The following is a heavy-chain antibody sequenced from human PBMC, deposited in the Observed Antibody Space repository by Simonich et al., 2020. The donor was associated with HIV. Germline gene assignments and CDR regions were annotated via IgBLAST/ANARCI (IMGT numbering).Heavy chain of an antibody. Sequence: EVQLVESGGDLVQPGGSLRLSCAASGFTFSSYWMHWVRQAPGKGLVWVSRVNSDGRSTSYADSVKGRFTISRDNAKNTLYLKMNSLRAEDTAVYYCARDLVGSAFDIWGQGTMVTVSS. V-gene: IGHV3-74*01. CDR3: ARDLVGSAFDI. CDR1: GFTFSSYW. D-gene: IGHD2-8*02. J-gene: IGHJ3*02. CDR2: VNSDGRST.